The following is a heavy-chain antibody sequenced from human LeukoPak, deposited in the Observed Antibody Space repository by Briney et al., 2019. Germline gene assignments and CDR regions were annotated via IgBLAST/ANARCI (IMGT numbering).Heavy chain of an antibody. CDR2: ISYSGGST. V-gene: IGHV3-23*01. Sequence: GGSLRLSCAASGFXFSSYAISWVRQAPGKGLKWVSSISYSGGSTYYADSVKGRFTISRDNSMNTLYLQMSSLRAEDTALYYCARHYSGGVFDIWGQGTMVTVSS. CDR1: GFXFSSYA. CDR3: ARHYSGGVFDI. J-gene: IGHJ3*02. D-gene: IGHD2-8*02.